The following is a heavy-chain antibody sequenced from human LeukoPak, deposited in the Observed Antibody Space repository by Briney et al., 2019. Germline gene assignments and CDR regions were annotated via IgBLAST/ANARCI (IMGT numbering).Heavy chain of an antibody. CDR2: IYTSGST. CDR3: ARDSGILYYGMDV. V-gene: IGHV4-4*07. D-gene: IGHD1-14*01. Sequence: SDTLSLTCTVSGGSISIYYWSWIRQPAGKGLEWIGRIYTSGSTNYNTSLKSRVTMSVDTSKNQFSLKLSSVTAADTAVYYCARDSGILYYGMDVWGQGTTVTVSS. J-gene: IGHJ6*02. CDR1: GGSISIYY.